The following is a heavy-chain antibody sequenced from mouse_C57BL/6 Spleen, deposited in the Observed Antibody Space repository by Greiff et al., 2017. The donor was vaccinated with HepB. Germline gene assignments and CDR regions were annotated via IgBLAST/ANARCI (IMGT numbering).Heavy chain of an antibody. CDR3: ASPSAYYRSLYAMDY. CDR1: GFTFSDYG. Sequence: EVHLVESGGGLVKPGGSLKLSCAASGFTFSDYGMHWVRQAPEKGLEWVAYISSGSSTIYYADTVKGRFTISRDNAKNTLFLQMTSLRSEDTAMYCCASPSAYYRSLYAMDYWGQGTSVTVSS. J-gene: IGHJ4*01. D-gene: IGHD2-12*01. V-gene: IGHV5-17*01. CDR2: ISSGSSTI.